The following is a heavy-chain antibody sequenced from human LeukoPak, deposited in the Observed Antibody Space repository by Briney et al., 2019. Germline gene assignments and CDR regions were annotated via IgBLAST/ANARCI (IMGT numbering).Heavy chain of an antibody. Sequence: GASVKVSCKASGYTFTGYYMHWVRQAPGQGLEWMGWINPNSGGTNYAQKFQGRVTMTRDTSISTAYMELSRLRSDDTAVYYCARPGRGYSGHDWGDSFDLWGQGTMVTVSS. J-gene: IGHJ3*01. CDR2: INPNSGGT. CDR1: GYTFTGYY. V-gene: IGHV1-2*02. CDR3: ARPGRGYSGHDWGDSFDL. D-gene: IGHD5-12*01.